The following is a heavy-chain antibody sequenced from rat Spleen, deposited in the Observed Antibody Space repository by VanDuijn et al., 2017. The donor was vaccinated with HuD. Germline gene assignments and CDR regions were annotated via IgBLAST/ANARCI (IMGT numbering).Heavy chain of an antibody. CDR1: GFTFSNYG. Sequence: EVQLVESGGGLVQPGRSLKLSCAASGFTFSNYGMHWIRQAPTKGLEWVASISPSGGSTYYRDSVKGRFTISRDNAKSTLYLQMDSLRSEDTATYYCATDGGRMYTTAPLDYWGQGVMVTVSS. V-gene: IGHV5-19*01. D-gene: IGHD1-6*01. J-gene: IGHJ2*01. CDR3: ATDGGRMYTTAPLDY. CDR2: ISPSGGST.